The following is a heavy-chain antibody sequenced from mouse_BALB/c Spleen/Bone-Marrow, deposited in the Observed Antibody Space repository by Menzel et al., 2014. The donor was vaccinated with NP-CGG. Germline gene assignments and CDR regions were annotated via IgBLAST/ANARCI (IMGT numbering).Heavy chain of an antibody. CDR2: ISGGGSYT. Sequence: EVKLVESGGGLVKPGGSLKLSCAASGFTFSSYGMSWVRQTPEKRLEWVATISGGGSYTYYTDSVKGRFTISRDNAKNNLYLQMSSPRSEDTALYYCARLYYDYDGGAYWGQGTLVTVSA. J-gene: IGHJ3*01. CDR3: ARLYYDYDGGAY. D-gene: IGHD2-4*01. V-gene: IGHV5-9-2*01. CDR1: GFTFSSYG.